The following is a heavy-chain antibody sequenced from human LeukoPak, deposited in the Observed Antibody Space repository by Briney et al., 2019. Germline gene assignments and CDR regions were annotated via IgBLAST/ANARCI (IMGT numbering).Heavy chain of an antibody. CDR3: ARVGWFGELLFDP. V-gene: IGHV3-33*01. CDR1: GFTFSSYG. Sequence: GRSLRLSCAASGFTFSSYGMHWVRQAPGKGLEWVALIWYDGSNKYYADSVKGRFTISRDNSKNTLYLQMNSLRAEDTAVYYCARVGWFGELLFDPWGQGTLVTVSS. CDR2: IWYDGSNK. D-gene: IGHD3-10*01. J-gene: IGHJ5*02.